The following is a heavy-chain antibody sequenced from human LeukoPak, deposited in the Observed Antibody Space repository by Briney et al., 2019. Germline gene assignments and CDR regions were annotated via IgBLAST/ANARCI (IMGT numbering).Heavy chain of an antibody. D-gene: IGHD3-22*01. CDR2: IHYSGSA. V-gene: IGHV4-39*01. J-gene: IGHJ4*02. Sequence: SETLSLTCTVSSGFIISSDYYWGWIRQSPGQGLEWLGSIHYSGSAYYSPSLKSRVAISVDPSKNPFSLKLSSVTAADTAVYFCARRPRSGYYLDYWGQGTLVTVSS. CDR1: SGFIISSDYY. CDR3: ARRPRSGYYLDY.